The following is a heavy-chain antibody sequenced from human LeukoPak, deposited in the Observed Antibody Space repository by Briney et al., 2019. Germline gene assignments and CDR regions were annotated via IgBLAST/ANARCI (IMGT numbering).Heavy chain of an antibody. J-gene: IGHJ4*02. CDR3: ARAAEGRYCSSTSCYTGYYFDY. CDR1: GYTFTSFD. CDR2: MNPNSGNT. D-gene: IGHD2-2*02. Sequence: ASVKVSCKASGYTFTSFDFNWVRQVPGQGLEWMGWMNPNSGNTGYAQKFQGRVTITADKSTSTAYMELSSLRSEDTAVYYCARAAEGRYCSSTSCYTGYYFDYWGQGTLVTVSS. V-gene: IGHV1-8*01.